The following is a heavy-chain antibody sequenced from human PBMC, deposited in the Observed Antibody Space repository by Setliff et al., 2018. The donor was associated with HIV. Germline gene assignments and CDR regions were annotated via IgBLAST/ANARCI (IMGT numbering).Heavy chain of an antibody. CDR3: AGGVIAAGWLQNYCDP. V-gene: IGHV4-59*01. CDR1: GGSINTDY. J-gene: IGHJ5*02. CDR2: ISYSGFT. Sequence: PSETLSLTCTVSGGSINTDYWSWIRQPPGKGLAWIGYISYSGFTDYSPSLKSRVTMSRDASKNEFSLRLTSGSATDTAVYYCAGGVIAAGWLQNYCDPWGQGTLVTVSS. D-gene: IGHD6-25*01.